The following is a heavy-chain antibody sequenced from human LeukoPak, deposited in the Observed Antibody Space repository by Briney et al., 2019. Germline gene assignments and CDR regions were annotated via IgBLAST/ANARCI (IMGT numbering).Heavy chain of an antibody. CDR2: ISSSSSYI. D-gene: IGHD6-13*01. CDR3: ARGLAAAGTGRAD. V-gene: IGHV3-21*01. CDR1: GFTFSSYS. Sequence: PGGSLRLSCAASGFTFSSYSMNWVRQAPGKGLEWVSSISSSSSYIYYADSVKGRFTISRDNAKNSLYLQMNSLRAEDTAVYYCARGLAAAGTGRADWGQGTLVTGSS. J-gene: IGHJ4*02.